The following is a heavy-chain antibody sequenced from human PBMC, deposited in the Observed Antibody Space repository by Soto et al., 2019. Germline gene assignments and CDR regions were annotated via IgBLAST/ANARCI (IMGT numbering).Heavy chain of an antibody. J-gene: IGHJ3*02. D-gene: IGHD1-1*01. CDR3: ARTVQGYHDVFDI. Sequence: SETVSLTCTVSGGSINSGGYYWSWMRQYPGKGLEWMGYIYYSGSTYYSPSLKSRLIISVDTSKNQFSLKLTSVTAADTAVYYCARTVQGYHDVFDIWGQGTMVTVSS. CDR2: IYYSGST. V-gene: IGHV4-31*03. CDR1: GGSINSGGYY.